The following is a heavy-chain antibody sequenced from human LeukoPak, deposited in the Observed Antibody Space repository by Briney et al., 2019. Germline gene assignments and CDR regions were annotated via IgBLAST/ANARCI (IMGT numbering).Heavy chain of an antibody. V-gene: IGHV3-21*01. J-gene: IGHJ2*01. Sequence: GGSLRLSCATSGFTFSSYSMNWVRQAPGKGLEWVSSISSSSSYIYYADSVKGRFTISRDNAKNSLYLQMNSLRAEDTAVYYCARSSGSDFWSGPWYFDLWGRGTLVTVSS. CDR2: ISSSSSYI. D-gene: IGHD3-3*01. CDR3: ARSSGSDFWSGPWYFDL. CDR1: GFTFSSYS.